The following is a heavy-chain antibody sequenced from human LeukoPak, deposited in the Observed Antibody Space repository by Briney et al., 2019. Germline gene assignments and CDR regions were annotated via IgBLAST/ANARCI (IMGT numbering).Heavy chain of an antibody. CDR2: ISYDGSNK. J-gene: IGHJ3*02. CDR3: AKGGYYYDSSHAFDI. CDR1: GFTLSSYA. D-gene: IGHD3-22*01. Sequence: PGGSLRLSCAASGFTLSSYAMGWVRQAPGKGLEWVAVISYDGSNKYYADSVKGRFTISRDNSKNTLYLQMNSLRAEDTAVYYCAKGGYYYDSSHAFDIWGQGTMVTVSS. V-gene: IGHV3-30*18.